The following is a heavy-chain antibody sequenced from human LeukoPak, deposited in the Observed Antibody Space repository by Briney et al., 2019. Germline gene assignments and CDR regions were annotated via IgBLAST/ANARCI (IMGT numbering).Heavy chain of an antibody. D-gene: IGHD3-22*01. CDR1: GYTFTSYY. CDR3: ARDGGDSSGYYYYYYYMDV. V-gene: IGHV1-46*01. CDR2: INPSGGST. Sequence: ASVKVSCKASGYTFTSYYMHWVRQAPGQGLEWMGIINPSGGSTSYAQKFQGRVTMTRDMSTSTVYMELSSLRSEDTAVYYCARDGGDSSGYYYYYYYMDVGGKGTTVTVSS. J-gene: IGHJ6*03.